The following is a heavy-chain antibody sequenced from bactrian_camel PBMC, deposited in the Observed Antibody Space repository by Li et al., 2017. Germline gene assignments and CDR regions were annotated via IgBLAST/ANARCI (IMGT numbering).Heavy chain of an antibody. D-gene: IGHD2*01. Sequence: HVQLVESGGGSVQTGGSLRLSCALSQSTYNNLYMAWFRQAPGKEREGVATIDSGRNTKYADSVQGRFTISQDKDKKELSLEMNSLNPEDTAMYYCAAAHKCWGGGYRNCLVVCDIKESTEYRYWGQGTQVTVS. CDR2: IDSGRNT. J-gene: IGHJ4*01. V-gene: IGHV3S53*01. CDR1: QSTYNNLY. CDR3: AAAHKCWGGGYRNCLVVCDIKESTEYRY.